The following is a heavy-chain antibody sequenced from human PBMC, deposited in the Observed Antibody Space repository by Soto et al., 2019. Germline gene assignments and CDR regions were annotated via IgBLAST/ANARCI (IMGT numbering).Heavy chain of an antibody. CDR1: GFTFGDYA. J-gene: IGHJ6*02. CDR2: IRGKAFGGTA. CDR3: TRVHYDIVNGHLFRMDV. V-gene: IGHV3-49*03. D-gene: IGHD3-9*01. Sequence: PGGSLRLSCTGSGFTFGDYAMSWFRQAPGKGLEWVGFIRGKAFGGTAEYAASVRGRFTISRDDSKSIAYLQMNSLKIEDTALYYCTRVHYDIVNGHLFRMDVWGQGTTVTVAS.